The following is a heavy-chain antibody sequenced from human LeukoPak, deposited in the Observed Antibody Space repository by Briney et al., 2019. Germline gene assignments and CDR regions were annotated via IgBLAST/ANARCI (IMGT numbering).Heavy chain of an antibody. J-gene: IGHJ4*02. CDR3: AGDDYSSSWTFDY. V-gene: IGHV3-48*03. Sequence: GRSLRLSCADSGFTFSSYEMNWVRQAAGKGLEWVSYISSSGSAIYDADSVKGRFTISRDNDKNLLFLQMNSLRAEDTAVYYCAGDDYSSSWTFDYWGQGTLVTVSS. CDR1: GFTFSSYE. D-gene: IGHD6-13*01. CDR2: ISSSGSAI.